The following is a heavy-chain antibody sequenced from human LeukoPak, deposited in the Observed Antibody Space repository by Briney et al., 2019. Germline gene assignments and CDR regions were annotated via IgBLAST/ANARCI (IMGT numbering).Heavy chain of an antibody. CDR2: INPSGGST. Sequence: ASVKVSCKASGYTFTSYYMHWVRQAPGQGLEWMGIINPSGGSTSYAQKFQGRVTMTRDTSTSTVYMELSSLRSEDTAVYYCARDCGVLRYFDWLGKDNWFDPWGQGTLVTVSS. J-gene: IGHJ5*02. CDR1: GYTFTSYY. V-gene: IGHV1-46*01. D-gene: IGHD3-9*01. CDR3: ARDCGVLRYFDWLGKDNWFDP.